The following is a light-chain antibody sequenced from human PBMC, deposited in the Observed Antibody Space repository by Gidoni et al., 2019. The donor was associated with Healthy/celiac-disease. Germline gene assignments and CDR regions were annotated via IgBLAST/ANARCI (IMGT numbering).Light chain of an antibody. CDR1: SSYGGGYNY. Sequence: QSSLTHTASVSGSPGTSSTISCTGTSSYGGGYNYVPWYQHPPGKAPKLMIYEVSNRPSGVSNRFSGSKSGNTASLTISGLQAEDEADYYCSSYTSSSTYVVFGGGTKLTVL. V-gene: IGLV2-14*01. J-gene: IGLJ2*01. CDR3: SSYTSSSTYVV. CDR2: EVS.